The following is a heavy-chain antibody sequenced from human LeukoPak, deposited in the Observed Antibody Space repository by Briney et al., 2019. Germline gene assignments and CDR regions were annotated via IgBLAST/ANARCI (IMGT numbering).Heavy chain of an antibody. J-gene: IGHJ4*02. CDR2: IKEDGNEK. CDR1: GFTFSSYW. D-gene: IGHD6-13*01. Sequence: PGGSLRLSCAASGFTFSSYWMTWVRQAPGKGLEWVANIKEDGNEKYYVDSVKGRFTISRDNAKNSLYLQMNSLRAEDTAVYYCARGMSAFQSLFVYSSPRYFDYWGQGTLVTVSS. CDR3: ARGMSAFQSLFVYSSPRYFDY. V-gene: IGHV3-7*01.